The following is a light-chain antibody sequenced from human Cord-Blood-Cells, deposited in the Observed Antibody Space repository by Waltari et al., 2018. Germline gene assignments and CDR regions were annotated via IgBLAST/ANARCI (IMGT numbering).Light chain of an antibody. CDR3: QQRSNWPPYT. CDR1: QSVSSY. Sequence: EIVFTPSPAPLSLSPGERATPPCRASQSVSSYLAWYQQKPGQAPRLLIYDASNRATGIPARFSGSGSGTDFTLTISSLEPEDFAVYYCQQRSNWPPYTFGQGTKLEIK. V-gene: IGKV3-11*01. J-gene: IGKJ2*01. CDR2: DAS.